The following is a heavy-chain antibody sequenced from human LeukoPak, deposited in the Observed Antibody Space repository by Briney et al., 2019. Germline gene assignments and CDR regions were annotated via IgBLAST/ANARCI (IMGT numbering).Heavy chain of an antibody. V-gene: IGHV3-23*01. CDR1: GVTFSSYA. Sequence: GGSLRLSCAASGVTFSSYAMSGVRQAPGKGLEWGAAISGRGGSTYYADSVKGRFTISRDNSKNTLYLQMNSLRAEDPAVYYCAKASVSMIVVVHYFDYWGQGTLVTVSS. J-gene: IGHJ4*02. D-gene: IGHD3-22*01. CDR2: ISGRGGST. CDR3: AKASVSMIVVVHYFDY.